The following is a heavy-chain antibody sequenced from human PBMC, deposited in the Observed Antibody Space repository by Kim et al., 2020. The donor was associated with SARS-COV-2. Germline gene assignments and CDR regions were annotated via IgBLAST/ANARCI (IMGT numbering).Heavy chain of an antibody. V-gene: IGHV3-30-3*01. CDR1: GFTFGSYG. CDR2: ISYDGSNK. D-gene: IGHD2-2*02. Sequence: GGSLRLSCAASGFTFGSYGRRWVGQAPGKGLEWVAVISYDGSNKYYADSVKGRFTISRDNSKNTLYLQMNRLRAEDTAVYYCARDRRYCSSTSCYKVAYYYYGMDVWGQGTTVTVSS. CDR3: ARDRRYCSSTSCYKVAYYYYGMDV. J-gene: IGHJ6*02.